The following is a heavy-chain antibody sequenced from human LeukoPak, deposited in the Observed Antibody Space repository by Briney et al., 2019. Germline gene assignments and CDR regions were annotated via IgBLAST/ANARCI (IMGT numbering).Heavy chain of an antibody. J-gene: IGHJ6*04. CDR3: ARGYCSGGSCYSNYYYYGMDV. D-gene: IGHD2-15*01. CDR1: GGSFSGYY. Sequence: PSETLSLTCAVYGGSFSGYYWSWIRQPPGKGLEWIGEINHSGSTNYNPSLKSRVTISVDTSKNQFSLKLSSVTAADTAVYYCARGYCSGGSCYSNYYYYGMDVWGKGTTVTVSS. CDR2: INHSGST. V-gene: IGHV4-34*01.